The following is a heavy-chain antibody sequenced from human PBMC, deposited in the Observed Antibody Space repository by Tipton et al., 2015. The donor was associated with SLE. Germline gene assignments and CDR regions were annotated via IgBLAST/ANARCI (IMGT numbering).Heavy chain of an antibody. CDR2: INPSGGST. D-gene: IGHD2-21*01. CDR3: ARPTGWCPFSFYF. Sequence: QSGAEVKKPGASVKVSCKASGYTFTSSYIHWVRQAPGQGLEWMGIINPSGGSTTYAQKFQGRVTLTRDTSTSTVYMELSSLRSEDTAVYYCARPTGWCPFSFYFWGQGTLVTVSS. J-gene: IGHJ4*02. CDR1: GYTFTSSY. V-gene: IGHV1-46*01.